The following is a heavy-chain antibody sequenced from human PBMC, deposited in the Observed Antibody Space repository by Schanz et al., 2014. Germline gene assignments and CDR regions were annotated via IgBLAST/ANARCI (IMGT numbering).Heavy chain of an antibody. CDR1: GFTFSSYG. CDR3: ARDRVGASSYVDY. Sequence: QVQLVASGGGVVQPGRSLRLSCAASGFTFSSYGMHWVRQAPGKGLEWVAIIWYDGSNKYYADSVKGRFTISRDNSKNTLFLQMSSLRAEDTAVYYCARDRVGASSYVDYWGQGTLVTVSS. V-gene: IGHV3-33*01. J-gene: IGHJ4*02. D-gene: IGHD1-26*01. CDR2: IWYDGSNK.